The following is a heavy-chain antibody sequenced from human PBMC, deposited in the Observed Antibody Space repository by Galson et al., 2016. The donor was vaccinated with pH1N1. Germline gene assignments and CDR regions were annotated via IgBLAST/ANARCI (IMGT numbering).Heavy chain of an antibody. D-gene: IGHD6-25*01. V-gene: IGHV3-7*01. CDR3: AREIAAAGSY. CDR2: INQDGSVN. Sequence: SLRLSCAASGFTFSSYWMSWVRQAPGKGLEWVANINQDGSVNYYVDPVQGRFTASRDNAKNAVHLQMNSLSAEDTAVYYCAREIAAAGSYWGQGTLVTVSS. CDR1: GFTFSSYW. J-gene: IGHJ4*02.